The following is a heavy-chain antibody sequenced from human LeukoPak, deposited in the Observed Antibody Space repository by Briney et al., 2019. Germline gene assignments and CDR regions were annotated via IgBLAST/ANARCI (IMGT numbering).Heavy chain of an antibody. D-gene: IGHD2-8*01. CDR2: ISSSSSYI. CDR3: ARLYEVTGILYYNIAGAFDI. V-gene: IGHV3-21*01. Sequence: GGSLRLSCAASGFTFSSYSMNWVRQAPGKGLEWVSSISSSSSYIYYADSVKGRFTISRDNAKNSLYLQMNSLGAEDTAVYYCARLYEVTGILYYNIAGAFDIWGQGTMVAVSS. J-gene: IGHJ3*02. CDR1: GFTFSSYS.